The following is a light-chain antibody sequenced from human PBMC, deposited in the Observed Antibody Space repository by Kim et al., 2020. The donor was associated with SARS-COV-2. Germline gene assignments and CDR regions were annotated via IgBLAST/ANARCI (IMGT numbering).Light chain of an antibody. CDR3: SSYTSSSTPVV. V-gene: IGLV2-14*03. J-gene: IGLJ2*01. Sequence: HSITIYCTGTSSDVGGYNYVSWYQQHPGKAPKLMIYDVSNRPSGVSNRFSGSKSGNTASLTISGLQAEDEADYYCSSYTSSSTPVVFGGGTQLTVL. CDR1: SSDVGGYNY. CDR2: DVS.